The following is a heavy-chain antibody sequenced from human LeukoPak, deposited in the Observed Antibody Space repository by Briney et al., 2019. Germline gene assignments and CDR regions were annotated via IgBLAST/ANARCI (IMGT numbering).Heavy chain of an antibody. CDR1: GGSFSGYY. CDR2: INHSGST. D-gene: IGHD3-22*01. Sequence: PSETLSLTCAVYGGSFSGYYWSWIRQPPGKGLEWIGEINHSGSTNYNTSLKSRVTISVDTSKNQFSLKLSSVTAADTAIYYCARGGAHYYDSSGYNWGQGTLVTVSS. CDR3: ARGGAHYYDSSGYN. V-gene: IGHV4-34*01. J-gene: IGHJ4*02.